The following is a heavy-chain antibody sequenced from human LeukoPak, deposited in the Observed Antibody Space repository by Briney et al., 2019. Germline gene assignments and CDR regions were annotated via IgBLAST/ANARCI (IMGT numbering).Heavy chain of an antibody. CDR2: IYYSGST. CDR1: GGSISSYY. J-gene: IGHJ4*02. Sequence: SETLSLTCTVSGGSISSYYWSWIRQPPGKGLEWIGYIYYSGSTNYNPSLKSRVTISLDTSKNQFSLKLGSVTAADTAVYHCARAVYSLYYFDYWGQGTLVTVSS. D-gene: IGHD4-11*01. V-gene: IGHV4-59*01. CDR3: ARAVYSLYYFDY.